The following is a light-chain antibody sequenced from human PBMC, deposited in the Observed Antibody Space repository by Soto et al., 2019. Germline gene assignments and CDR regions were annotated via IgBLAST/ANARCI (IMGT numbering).Light chain of an antibody. Sequence: DIQMTQSPSSLSASVGDRVTITWEASQDIRNYLNWYQQKPGKAPKLLIYDASNLETGVPSRFSGSGYGTDFTFTISSMQNEDIETYYCQQYDNLTITFGQGTRLEIK. J-gene: IGKJ5*01. V-gene: IGKV1-33*01. CDR2: DAS. CDR3: QQYDNLTIT. CDR1: QDIRNY.